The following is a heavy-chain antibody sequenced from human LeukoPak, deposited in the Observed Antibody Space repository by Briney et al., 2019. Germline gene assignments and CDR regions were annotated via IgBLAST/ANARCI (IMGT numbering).Heavy chain of an antibody. J-gene: IGHJ4*02. CDR1: GGSISSYY. CDR3: ARAYCSAGSCFSRGNFDY. CDR2: IYYSGST. V-gene: IGHV4-59*08. Sequence: SETLSLTCTVSGGSISSYYWSWIRQPPGKGLEWIAYIYYSGSTSYNPSLKSRVTISVDSSKNQLSLKMSSVTVADTAVYYCARAYCSAGSCFSRGNFDYWGQGTLVTVSS. D-gene: IGHD2-15*01.